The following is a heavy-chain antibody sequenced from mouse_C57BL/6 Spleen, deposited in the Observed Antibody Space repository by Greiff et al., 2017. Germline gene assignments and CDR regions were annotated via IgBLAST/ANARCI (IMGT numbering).Heavy chain of an antibody. V-gene: IGHV1-80*01. D-gene: IGHD1-1*01. CDR1: GYAFSSYW. J-gene: IGHJ4*01. CDR2: IYPGDGDT. CDR3: ASSLYGSSSYAMDY. Sequence: QVQLQQSGAELVKPGASVKISCKASGYAFSSYWMNWVKQRPGKGLEWIRQIYPGDGDTNYNGKFKGKATLTADKSSSTAYMQLSSLTSEDSAVYYCASSLYGSSSYAMDYWGQGTSVTVSS.